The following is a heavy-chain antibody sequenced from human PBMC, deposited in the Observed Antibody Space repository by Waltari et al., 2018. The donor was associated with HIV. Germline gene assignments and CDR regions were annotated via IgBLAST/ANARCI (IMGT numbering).Heavy chain of an antibody. CDR3: AKDPMDIVATINYYGMDV. J-gene: IGHJ6*02. CDR1: GFTFSSYA. Sequence: EVQLLESGGGLVQPGGSLRLSCAASGFTFSSYAMSWVRQAPGKGLGWVSAIRGSGGSTYYADSVKGRFTISRDNSKNTLYLQMNSLRAEDTAVYYCAKDPMDIVATINYYGMDVWGQGTTVTVSS. V-gene: IGHV3-23*01. D-gene: IGHD5-12*01. CDR2: IRGSGGST.